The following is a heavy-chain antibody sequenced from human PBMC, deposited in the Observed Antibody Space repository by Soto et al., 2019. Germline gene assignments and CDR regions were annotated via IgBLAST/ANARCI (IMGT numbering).Heavy chain of an antibody. Sequence: PGESLKLSCKGSGYSFTSYWIGWVRQMPGKGLEWMGIIYPGDSDTRYSPSFQGQVTISADKSISTAYLQWSSLKASDTAMYYCARLDTAIPPRYYYYYGMDVWGQGTTVTVSS. CDR3: ARLDTAIPPRYYYYYGMDV. CDR1: GYSFTSYW. J-gene: IGHJ6*02. D-gene: IGHD5-18*01. CDR2: IYPGDSDT. V-gene: IGHV5-51*01.